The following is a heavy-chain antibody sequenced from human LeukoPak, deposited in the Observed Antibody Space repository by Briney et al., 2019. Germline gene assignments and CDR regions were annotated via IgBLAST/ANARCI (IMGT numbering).Heavy chain of an antibody. CDR1: GYTFTKYV. Sequence: ASVKVSCKASGYTFTKYVMNWVRQAPGQGLEWLGWINTKTANPTYVQGFTGRFVFSLDTSVTTTYLQISSLKDEDTAVYYCARVGRRGSYSSDPWGQGTLVTVSS. D-gene: IGHD1-26*01. CDR3: ARVGRRGSYSSDP. V-gene: IGHV7-4-1*02. J-gene: IGHJ5*02. CDR2: INTKTANP.